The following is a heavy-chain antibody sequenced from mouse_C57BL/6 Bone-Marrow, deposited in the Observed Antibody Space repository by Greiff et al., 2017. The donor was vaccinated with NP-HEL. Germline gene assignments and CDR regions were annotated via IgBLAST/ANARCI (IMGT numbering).Heavy chain of an antibody. V-gene: IGHV7-3*01. D-gene: IGHD2-4*01. Sequence: EVQLVESGGGLVQPGGSLSLSCAASGFTFTDYYMSWVRQPPGKALEWLAFIRNKANGYTTEYSSSVKGRFTISRANSQCHIYLQMNALRAEDSATYYCARSIYYDYADDPFYAMDYWGQGTSVTVSS. CDR3: ARSIYYDYADDPFYAMDY. CDR2: IRNKANGYTT. CDR1: GFTFTDYY. J-gene: IGHJ4*01.